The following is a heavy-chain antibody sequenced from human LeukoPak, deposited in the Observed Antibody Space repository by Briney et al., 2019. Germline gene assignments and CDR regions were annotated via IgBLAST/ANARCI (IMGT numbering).Heavy chain of an antibody. J-gene: IGHJ4*02. CDR1: GFTFSSYW. Sequence: GGSLRLSCAASGFTFSSYWMSWVRQAPGKGVEWVANIKQDGSEKYYVDSVKGRFTISRDNAKNSLYLQMNSLRAEDTAVYYCARGGLLWFGESEMDYWGQGTLVTVSS. D-gene: IGHD3-10*01. V-gene: IGHV3-7*01. CDR3: ARGGLLWFGESEMDY. CDR2: IKQDGSEK.